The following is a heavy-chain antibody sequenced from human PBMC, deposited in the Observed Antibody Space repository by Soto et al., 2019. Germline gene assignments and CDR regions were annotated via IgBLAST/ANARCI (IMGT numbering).Heavy chain of an antibody. V-gene: IGHV1-18*01. CDR3: ARVSQKRWLDFDAFDI. J-gene: IGHJ3*02. D-gene: IGHD6-19*01. Sequence: QVQLVQSGPEVKKPGASVTVSCKASGHTFSTYGINWVRQAPGQGLEWMGWISPYNGNTNYAQKFQGRATMTTDTSTSTAYMELRSLRSDDTAVYYYARVSQKRWLDFDAFDIWGQGTMVTVSS. CDR1: GHTFSTYG. CDR2: ISPYNGNT.